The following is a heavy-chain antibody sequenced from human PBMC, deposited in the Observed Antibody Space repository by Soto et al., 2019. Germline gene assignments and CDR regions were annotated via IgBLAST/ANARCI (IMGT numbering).Heavy chain of an antibody. CDR2: IWYDGSNK. D-gene: IGHD4-17*01. V-gene: IGHV3-33*01. Sequence: GGSLRLSCAASGFTFSSYGMHWVRQAPGKGLEWVAVIWYDGSNKYYADSVKGRFTISRDNSKNTLYLQMNSLRAEDTAVYYCARDYYGDYVDYYYGMDVWGQGTTVTVSS. CDR3: ARDYYGDYVDYYYGMDV. CDR1: GFTFSSYG. J-gene: IGHJ6*02.